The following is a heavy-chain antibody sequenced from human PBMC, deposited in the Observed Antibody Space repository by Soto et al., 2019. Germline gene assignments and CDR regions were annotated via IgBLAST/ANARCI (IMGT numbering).Heavy chain of an antibody. J-gene: IGHJ4*02. Sequence: GGSLRLSCAASGFTFSSYGMHWVRQAPGKGLEWVALLSSDGSSRFYADSVKGRFTISRDNSDNTLYLQMNSLRNDDTAVYYCAKERNSFGYDSFVQGGQGTLVTVSS. CDR2: LSSDGSSR. V-gene: IGHV3-30*18. D-gene: IGHD3-16*01. CDR1: GFTFSSYG. CDR3: AKERNSFGYDSFVQ.